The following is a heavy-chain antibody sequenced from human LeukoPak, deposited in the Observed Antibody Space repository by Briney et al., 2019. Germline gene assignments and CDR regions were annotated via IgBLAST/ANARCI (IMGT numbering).Heavy chain of an antibody. D-gene: IGHD3-22*01. Sequence: PSQTLPLTCTVSGGSISSGGYYWSWIRQHPGKGLEWIGYIYYSGSTYYNPSLKSRVTISVDTSKNQFSLKLSSVTAADTAVYYCARSYYYDSSSDAFDIWGQGTMVTVSS. J-gene: IGHJ3*02. V-gene: IGHV4-31*03. CDR2: IYYSGST. CDR3: ARSYYYDSSSDAFDI. CDR1: GGSISSGGYY.